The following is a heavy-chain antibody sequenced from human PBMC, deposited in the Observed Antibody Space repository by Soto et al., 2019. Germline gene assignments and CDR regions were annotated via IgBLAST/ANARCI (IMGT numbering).Heavy chain of an antibody. D-gene: IGHD3-22*01. J-gene: IGHJ4*02. CDR1: GGSISSGGYS. V-gene: IGHV4-30-2*01. CDR2: IYHSGST. CDR3: ARHDYYDSSNDY. Sequence: PSETLSLTCAVSGGSISSGGYSWSWIRQPPGKGLEWIGYIYHSGSTYYNPSLKSRVTISVDKSKNQFSLKLSSVTAADTAVYYCARHDYYDSSNDYWGQGTLVTVSS.